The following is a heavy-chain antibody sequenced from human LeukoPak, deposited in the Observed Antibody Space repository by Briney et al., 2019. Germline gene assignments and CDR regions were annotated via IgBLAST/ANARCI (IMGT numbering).Heavy chain of an antibody. Sequence: SETLSLTCTVSGGSISSYYWSWIRQPPGKGLEWIGYIYYSGSTNYNPSLKSRVTISVDTSKNQFSLKLSSVTAADTAVYYCARETCSGGSCNWFDPWGQGTLVTVSS. J-gene: IGHJ5*02. CDR2: IYYSGST. CDR3: ARETCSGGSCNWFDP. V-gene: IGHV4-59*01. D-gene: IGHD2-15*01. CDR1: GGSISSYY.